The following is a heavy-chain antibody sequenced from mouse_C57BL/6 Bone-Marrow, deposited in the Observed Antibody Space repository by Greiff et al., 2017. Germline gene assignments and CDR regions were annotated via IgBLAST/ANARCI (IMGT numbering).Heavy chain of an antibody. CDR2: IDPANGNT. CDR3: ALTTVVARENWYFDV. CDR1: GFNIKNTY. J-gene: IGHJ1*03. D-gene: IGHD1-1*01. Sequence: VHVKQSVAELVRPGASVKLSCTASGFNIKNTYMHWVKQRPEQGLEWIGRIDPANGNTKYAPKFQGKATITADTSSNTAYLQLSSLTSEDTAIYYCALTTVVARENWYFDVWGTGTTVTVSS. V-gene: IGHV14-3*01.